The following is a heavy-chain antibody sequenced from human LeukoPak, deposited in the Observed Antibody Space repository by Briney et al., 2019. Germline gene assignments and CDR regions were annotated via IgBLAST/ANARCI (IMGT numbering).Heavy chain of an antibody. CDR2: INPNSGGT. Sequence: ASVKVSCKASGYTFTGYYMHWVRQAPGQGLEWMGWINPNSGGTNYARKVQGRVTMTRDTSISTAYMELSRLRSDDTAVYYCARGVKQLVVSLGPLIDYWGQGTLVTVSS. D-gene: IGHD6-6*01. CDR3: ARGVKQLVVSLGPLIDY. CDR1: GYTFTGYY. V-gene: IGHV1-2*02. J-gene: IGHJ4*02.